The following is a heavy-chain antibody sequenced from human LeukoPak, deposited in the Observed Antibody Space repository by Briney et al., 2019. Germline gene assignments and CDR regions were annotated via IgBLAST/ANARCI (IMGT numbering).Heavy chain of an antibody. CDR1: GYSISSGFY. D-gene: IGHD3-10*01. CDR3: ARDRVDGSGRAFDP. J-gene: IGHJ5*02. V-gene: IGHV4-38-2*02. Sequence: PSETLSLTCAVSGYSISSGFYWGWIRQPPGKGLEWIGSIFHGGSTYYNPSLKSRVTISVDTSKNQFSLKLSSVTAADTAVYYCARDRVDGSGRAFDPWGQGTLVTVSS. CDR2: IFHGGST.